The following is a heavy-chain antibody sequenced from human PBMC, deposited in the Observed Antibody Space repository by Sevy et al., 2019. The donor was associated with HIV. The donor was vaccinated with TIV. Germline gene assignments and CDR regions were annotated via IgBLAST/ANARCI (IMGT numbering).Heavy chain of an antibody. Sequence: ETLSLTCTVSGGSISSYYWSWIRQPPGKGLEWIGYIYYSGSTNYNPSLKSRVTISVDTSKNQFSLKLSSVTAADTAVYYCARGQYYDSSVYYYGGYYFDYWGQGTLVTVSS. D-gene: IGHD3-22*01. CDR1: GGSISSYY. V-gene: IGHV4-59*01. J-gene: IGHJ4*02. CDR3: ARGQYYDSSVYYYGGYYFDY. CDR2: IYYSGST.